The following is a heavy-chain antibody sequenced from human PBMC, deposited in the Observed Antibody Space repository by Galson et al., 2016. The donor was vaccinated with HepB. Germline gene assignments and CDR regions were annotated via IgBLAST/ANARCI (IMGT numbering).Heavy chain of an antibody. CDR3: AHRGRTRYLDT. CDR1: GISVTTFEVG. J-gene: IGHJ4*02. CDR2: IYWGDED. V-gene: IGHV2-5*02. D-gene: IGHD3/OR15-3a*01. Sequence: PALVKPTQTLTLTCSVSGISVTTFEVGVGWIRQSPGKAPEWLAIIYWGDEDRYSPSLKSRLTITRDTSKNQVVLTMINMDPEDTATYYCAHRGRTRYLDTWGQGTLVTVAS.